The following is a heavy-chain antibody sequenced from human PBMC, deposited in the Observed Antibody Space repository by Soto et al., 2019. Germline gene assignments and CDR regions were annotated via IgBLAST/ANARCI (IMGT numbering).Heavy chain of an antibody. D-gene: IGHD6-13*01. CDR3: AKDKRYRAAAVNWYFDL. CDR1: GFTFSSYG. J-gene: IGHJ2*01. CDR2: ISYDGSNK. Sequence: GGSLRLSCAASGFTFSSYGMHWVRQAPGKGLEWVAVISYDGSNKYYADSVKGRFTISRDNSKNTLYLQMNSLRAEDTAVYYCAKDKRYRAAAVNWYFDLWGCGTLVTVSS. V-gene: IGHV3-30*18.